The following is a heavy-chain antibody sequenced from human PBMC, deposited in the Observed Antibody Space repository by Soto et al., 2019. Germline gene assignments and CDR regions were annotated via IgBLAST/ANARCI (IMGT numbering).Heavy chain of an antibody. J-gene: IGHJ4*02. D-gene: IGHD5-18*01. CDR1: GYTFTHYY. V-gene: IGHV1-46*01. CDR2: INPNGGIT. CDR3: ATSVNSAMAFDY. Sequence: QVQLVQSGAEVKKPGASVRVSCKASGYTFTHYYIHWVRQAPGQGLEWMGIINPNGGITTYAQKSRAGFSMTRDTSTITVYLELSSLRSEDSAVYYCATSVNSAMAFDYWGQGTLVTVSS.